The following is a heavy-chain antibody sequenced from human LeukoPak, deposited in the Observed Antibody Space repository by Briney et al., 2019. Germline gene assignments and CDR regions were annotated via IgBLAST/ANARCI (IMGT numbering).Heavy chain of an antibody. CDR2: INHRGST. CDR1: GGSFSGYH. CDR3: ARGWNKGSSGYKNWFDP. Sequence: PSETLSLTCVVYGGSFSGYHWSWIRQSPGKGLEWIGEINHRGSTNYNPSLKRRVTMSLDTSKNQFSLKLSSVTAADTAVYYCARGWNKGSSGYKNWFDPWGQGTLVTVSS. V-gene: IGHV4-34*01. J-gene: IGHJ5*02. D-gene: IGHD3-22*01.